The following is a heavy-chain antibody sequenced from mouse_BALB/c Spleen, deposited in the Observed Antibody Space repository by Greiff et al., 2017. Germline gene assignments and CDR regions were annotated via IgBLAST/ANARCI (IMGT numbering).Heavy chain of an antibody. CDR2: ISYSGST. CDR3: ARSYYGSSFLYAMDY. CDR1: GDSITSGY. V-gene: IGHV3-8*02. D-gene: IGHD1-1*01. J-gene: IGHJ4*01. Sequence: DVKLQESGPSLVKPSQTLSLTCSVTGDSITSGYWNWIRKFPGNKLEYMGYISYSGSTYYNPSLKSRISITRDTSKNQYYLQLNSVTTEDTATYYCARSYYGSSFLYAMDYWGQGTSVTVSS.